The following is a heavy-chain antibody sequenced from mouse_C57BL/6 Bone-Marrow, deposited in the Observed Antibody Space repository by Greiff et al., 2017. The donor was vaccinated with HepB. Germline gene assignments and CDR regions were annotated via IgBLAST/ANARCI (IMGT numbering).Heavy chain of an antibody. Sequence: EVQLQQSGPELVKPGASVKISCKASGYTFTDYYMNWVKQSHGKSLEWIGDINPNNGGTSYNQKFKGKATLTVDKSSSTAYMELRSLTSEDSAVYYCACDYDWYLDVGGTGTTVTVSS. CDR2: INPNNGGT. V-gene: IGHV1-26*01. J-gene: IGHJ1*03. D-gene: IGHD2-4*01. CDR1: GYTFTDYY. CDR3: ACDYDWYLDV.